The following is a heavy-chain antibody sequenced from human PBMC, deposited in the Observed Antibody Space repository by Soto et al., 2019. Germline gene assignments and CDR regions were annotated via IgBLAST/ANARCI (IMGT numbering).Heavy chain of an antibody. CDR1: GGSISSSSYY. CDR3: ARQRVIAARRYYYGMDV. J-gene: IGHJ6*02. Sequence: SETLSLTCTVSGGSISSSSYYWGWIRQPPGKGLEWIGSIYYSGSTYYNPSLKSRVTISVDTSKNQCSLKLSSVTAADTAVYYCARQRVIAARRYYYGMDVWGQGTTVTVSS. CDR2: IYYSGST. V-gene: IGHV4-39*01. D-gene: IGHD6-6*01.